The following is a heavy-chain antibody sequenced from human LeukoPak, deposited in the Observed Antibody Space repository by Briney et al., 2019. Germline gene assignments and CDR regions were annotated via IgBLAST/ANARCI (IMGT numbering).Heavy chain of an antibody. CDR2: INPNSGGT. V-gene: IGHV1-2*02. D-gene: IGHD6-13*01. J-gene: IGHJ5*02. Sequence: ASVKVSCKASGYTFTGYYMHWVRQAPGQGLEWMGWINPNSGGTNYAQKFQGRVTMTRGTSISTAYMELSRLRSDDTAVYYRARDRRYSSSSTWPDGFDPWGQGTLVTVSS. CDR3: ARDRRYSSSSTWPDGFDP. CDR1: GYTFTGYY.